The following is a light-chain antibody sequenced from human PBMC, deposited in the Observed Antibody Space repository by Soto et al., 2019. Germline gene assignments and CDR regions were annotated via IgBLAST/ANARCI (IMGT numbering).Light chain of an antibody. Sequence: EIVLTQSPGTLSLSAGERATLSCRASQGVSSSYLAWYQQQTGQDPRLLIYGASSRANGIPHRFSGSGSGTDFTLTTSGLEHEDFAVYYCQQYGRSPPWTFGQGTKVDIK. CDR1: QGVSSSY. V-gene: IGKV3-20*01. J-gene: IGKJ1*01. CDR3: QQYGRSPPWT. CDR2: GAS.